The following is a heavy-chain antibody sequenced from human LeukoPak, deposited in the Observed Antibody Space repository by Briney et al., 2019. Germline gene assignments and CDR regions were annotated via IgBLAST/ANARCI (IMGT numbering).Heavy chain of an antibody. CDR1: GFTVSSNY. CDR2: IYSGGST. J-gene: IGHJ5*02. V-gene: IGHV3-66*01. CDR3: ARDIVVVPAAINLSNWFDP. D-gene: IGHD2-2*01. Sequence: GGSLRLSCAASGFTVSSNYMSWVRQAPGKGLEWVSLIYSGGSTYYADSVKGRFTISRDNSKNTLYLQMNSLSAEDTAVYYCARDIVVVPAAINLSNWFDPWGQGTLITVSS.